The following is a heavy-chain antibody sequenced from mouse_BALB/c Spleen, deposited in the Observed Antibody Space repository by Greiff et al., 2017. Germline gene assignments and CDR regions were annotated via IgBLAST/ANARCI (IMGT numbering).Heavy chain of an antibody. Sequence: EVQGVESGGGLVQPGGSLKLSCAASGFDFSRYWMSWVRQPPGKGLEWIGEINPDSSTINYTPSLKDKFIISRDNAKNTLYLQMSKVRSEDTALYYCARRGRYYYGSSLYYYAMDYWGQGTSVTVSS. J-gene: IGHJ4*01. CDR3: ARRGRYYYGSSLYYYAMDY. D-gene: IGHD1-1*01. CDR1: GFDFSRYW. V-gene: IGHV4-1*02. CDR2: INPDSSTI.